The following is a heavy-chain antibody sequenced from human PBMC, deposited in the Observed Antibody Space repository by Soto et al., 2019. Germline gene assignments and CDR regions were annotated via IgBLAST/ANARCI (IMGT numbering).Heavy chain of an antibody. V-gene: IGHV4-39*01. CDR3: ARQRLPGDGAMEHYYYYYGMDV. D-gene: IGHD5-18*01. CDR1: GGSISSSSYY. Sequence: SETLSLTCTVSGGSISSSSYYWGWIRQPPGKRLERIGSIYYSGSTYYNPSLKSRVTISVDTSKNQFSLKLRSVTAADTAVYYCARQRLPGDGAMEHYYYYYGMDVWGQGTTVTRLL. CDR2: IYYSGST. J-gene: IGHJ6*02.